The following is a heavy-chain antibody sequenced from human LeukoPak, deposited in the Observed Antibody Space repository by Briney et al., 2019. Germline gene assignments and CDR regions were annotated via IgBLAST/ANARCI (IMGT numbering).Heavy chain of an antibody. CDR3: AHYGDYRFLYYFDY. D-gene: IGHD4-17*01. V-gene: IGHV2-5*01. Sequence: SGPTLVNPTQTLTLTCTFSGFSLSTSGVGVGWIRQPPGKALEWLALIYWNDNTLYSPSLKSRLTITKDTSNNQVVLTMTNMDPVDTATYYCAHYGDYRFLYYFDYWGQGTLVTVSS. J-gene: IGHJ4*02. CDR1: GFSLSTSGVG. CDR2: IYWNDNT.